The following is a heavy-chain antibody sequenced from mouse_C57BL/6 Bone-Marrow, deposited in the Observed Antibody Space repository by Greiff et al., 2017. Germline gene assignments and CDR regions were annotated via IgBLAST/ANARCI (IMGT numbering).Heavy chain of an antibody. D-gene: IGHD2-1*01. Sequence: QVQLQQPGAELVRPGSSVKLSCKASGYTFTSYWMHWVKQRPIQGLEWIGNIDPSDSETHYNQKFKDKATLTVDKSSSTAYMQLSSLKSEDSAGYYCAREGYGNYVSYYYAMDYWGQGTSVTVSS. V-gene: IGHV1-52*01. J-gene: IGHJ4*01. CDR1: GYTFTSYW. CDR3: AREGYGNYVSYYYAMDY. CDR2: IDPSDSET.